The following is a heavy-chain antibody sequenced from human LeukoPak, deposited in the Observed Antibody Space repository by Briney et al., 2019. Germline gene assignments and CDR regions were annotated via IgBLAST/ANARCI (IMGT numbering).Heavy chain of an antibody. V-gene: IGHV6-1*01. CDR2: TYYRSKWYN. D-gene: IGHD2-2*01. Sequence: SQTLPLTCAISGDSVSSNSAAWNWIRQSPSRGLEWLGRTYYRSKWYNDYAVSVKSRITINPDTSKNQFSLQLNSVTPEDTAVYYCAREAPDIVVVPAAVFFDYWGQGTLVTVSS. J-gene: IGHJ4*02. CDR1: GDSVSSNSAA. CDR3: AREAPDIVVVPAAVFFDY.